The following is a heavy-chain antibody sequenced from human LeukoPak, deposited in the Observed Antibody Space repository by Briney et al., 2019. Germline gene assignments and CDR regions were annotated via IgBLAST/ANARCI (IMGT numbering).Heavy chain of an antibody. V-gene: IGHV3-53*01. CDR2: IYSGVST. CDR3: ARGGSRELYFDY. J-gene: IGHJ4*02. D-gene: IGHD1-26*01. Sequence: PGGSLRLSCAASGFTVSSNYMSWVRQAPGRGLEWVSVIYSGVSTYYADSVKGRFTISRDNSKNTLYLQMNSLRAEDTAVYYCARGGSRELYFDYWGQGTLVTVSS. CDR1: GFTVSSNY.